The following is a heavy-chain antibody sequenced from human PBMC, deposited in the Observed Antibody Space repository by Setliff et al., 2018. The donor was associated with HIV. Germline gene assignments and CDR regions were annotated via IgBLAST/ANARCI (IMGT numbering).Heavy chain of an antibody. V-gene: IGHV4-61*09. CDR2: TYISGNS. D-gene: IGHD3-16*01. CDR1: GGPIRSGDYY. CDR3: ARLSQLALFGGIIGPYFDY. J-gene: IGHJ4*02. Sequence: SEILSLTCSVSGGPIRSGDYYWTWIRQPAGKGLEWIGHTYISGNSNYNPSLKSRVTISIDTSKNQFSLKLSSVTAADTAVYYCARLSQLALFGGIIGPYFDYWGQGTLVTVSS.